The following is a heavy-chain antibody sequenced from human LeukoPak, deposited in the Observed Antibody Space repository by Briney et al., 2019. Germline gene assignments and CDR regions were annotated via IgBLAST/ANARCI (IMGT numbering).Heavy chain of an antibody. CDR3: ARGIYCSGGSCYSGYFDY. V-gene: IGHV3-74*01. CDR1: GFTFSGYW. Sequence: GGSLRLSCAASGFTFSGYWMHWVRQAPGKGLVWVSRINSDGSSTSYADSVKGRFTISRDNAKNTLYLQMNSLRAEDTAVYYCARGIYCSGGSCYSGYFDYWGQGTLVTVSS. D-gene: IGHD2-15*01. CDR2: INSDGSST. J-gene: IGHJ4*02.